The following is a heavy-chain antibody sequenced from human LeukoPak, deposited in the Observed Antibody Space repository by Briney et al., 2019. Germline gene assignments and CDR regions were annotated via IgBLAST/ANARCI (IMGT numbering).Heavy chain of an antibody. D-gene: IGHD3-16*01. Sequence: PSETLSLTCSVSGYSIRNGFHWGWIRQPPGKRLQWIGSINHSAKTFYNPSLKSRVTISVDTSKNQFSLKLSSVTAADTAVYYCARDGGGGSTIFDYWGQGTLVTVSS. CDR1: GYSIRNGFH. V-gene: IGHV4-38-2*02. CDR2: INHSAKT. J-gene: IGHJ4*02. CDR3: ARDGGGGSTIFDY.